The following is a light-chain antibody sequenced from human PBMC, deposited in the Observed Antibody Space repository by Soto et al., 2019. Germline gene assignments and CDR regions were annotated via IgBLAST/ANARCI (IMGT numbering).Light chain of an antibody. Sequence: QSALTQPASVSGSPGQSITISCNGSSRDFHSHAYVSWYQQHPGKAPKLIIFGASARPSGVSDRFSGSKSGNTASLTISGLQVEDEADYYCSSYASTSTPEFGRGTKLTVL. CDR2: GAS. CDR1: SRDFHSHAY. J-gene: IGLJ3*02. V-gene: IGLV2-14*01. CDR3: SSYASTSTPE.